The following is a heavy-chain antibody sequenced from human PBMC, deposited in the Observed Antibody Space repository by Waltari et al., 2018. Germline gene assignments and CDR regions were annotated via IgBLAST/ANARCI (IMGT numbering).Heavy chain of an antibody. Sequence: GETIYAQKFQGRVTMTEDTSTDTAYMELSSLRSEDTAVYYCATPTVTPENAFDIWGQGTMVTVSS. D-gene: IGHD4-17*01. CDR3: ATPTVTPENAFDI. J-gene: IGHJ3*02. CDR2: GET. V-gene: IGHV1-24*01.